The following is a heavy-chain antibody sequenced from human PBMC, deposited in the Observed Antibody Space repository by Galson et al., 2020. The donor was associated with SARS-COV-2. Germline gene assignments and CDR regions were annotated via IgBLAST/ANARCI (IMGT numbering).Heavy chain of an antibody. Sequence: GGSLRLSCAASGFIFSTYGMHWVRQAPGKGLEWVALISYDGSKKYYADPVKGRFTISRDNSNNTLYLQVNSLRAEDTAIYYCASERTLYGSGSYSFDGWGQGALVTVSS. CDR2: ISYDGSKK. D-gene: IGHD3-10*01. CDR1: GFIFSTYG. CDR3: ASERTLYGSGSYSFDG. V-gene: IGHV3-30*03. J-gene: IGHJ4*02.